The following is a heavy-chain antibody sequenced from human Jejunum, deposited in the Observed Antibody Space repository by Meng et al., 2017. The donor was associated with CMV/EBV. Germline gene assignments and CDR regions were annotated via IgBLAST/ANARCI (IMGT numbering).Heavy chain of an antibody. CDR2: INQDGRVK. V-gene: IGHV3-7*01. J-gene: IGHJ4*02. Sequence: AASGLRFTNYWMTWVRQATGKGLEWVANINQDGRVKYYGDSMKGRFTASRDNAKNLLYLEMNSLRAEDTAVYYCARIGYTSSSEDFWGQGTLVTVSS. CDR3: ARIGYTSSSEDF. CDR1: GLRFTNYW. D-gene: IGHD6-6*01.